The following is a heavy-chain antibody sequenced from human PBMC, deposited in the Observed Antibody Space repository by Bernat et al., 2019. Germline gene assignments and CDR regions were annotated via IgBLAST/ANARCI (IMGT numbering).Heavy chain of an antibody. CDR1: GSSISSNSYY. CDR3: ARNNDDYRPGRFQH. J-gene: IGHJ1*01. D-gene: IGHD4-11*01. V-gene: IGHV4-39*02. CDR2: LYFSGSN. Sequence: QLQLQESGPGLVKPSETLFLTCIGSGSSISSNSYYWDWIRQPPCKGLEWIGSLYFSGSNYYNPSLDSRVTIAVDTTNNDLSLRLSSVNTAYTAAYYCARNNDDYRPGRFQHWGRGTLVTVPS.